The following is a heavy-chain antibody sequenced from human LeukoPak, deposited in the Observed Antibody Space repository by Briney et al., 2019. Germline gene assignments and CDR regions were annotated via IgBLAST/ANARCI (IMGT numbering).Heavy chain of an antibody. J-gene: IGHJ4*02. D-gene: IGHD3-10*01. V-gene: IGHV3-53*01. CDR3: ARARYYGSGTYYPLDY. CDR1: GFTVSSNY. CDR2: TYSGGST. Sequence: PGGSLRLSCAASGFTVSSNYMSWVRQAPGKGLEWVSVTYSGGSTYYVDSVKGRFTISRDNSKNTLYLQVNSLRAEDTAVYYCARARYYGSGTYYPLDYWGQGTLVTVSS.